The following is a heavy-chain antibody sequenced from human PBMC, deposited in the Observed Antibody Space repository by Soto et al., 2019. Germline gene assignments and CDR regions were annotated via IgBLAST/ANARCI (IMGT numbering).Heavy chain of an antibody. Sequence: LCLTCTVFGGSISTYYWTWIRQPPGKGLAWVGYISYSGSTHYNPSLKSGLTISLNTAKKHFSLKLSSVTAAAAAGHYCARGPRDKRAYDYFYGMDVWGQGTTVTVSS. CDR2: ISYSGST. CDR1: GGSISTYY. CDR3: ARGPRDKRAYDYFYGMDV. V-gene: IGHV4-59*01. J-gene: IGHJ6*02. D-gene: IGHD1-1*01.